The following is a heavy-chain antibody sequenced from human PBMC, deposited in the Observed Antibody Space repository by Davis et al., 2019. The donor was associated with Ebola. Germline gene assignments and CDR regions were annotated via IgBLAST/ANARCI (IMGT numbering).Heavy chain of an antibody. D-gene: IGHD3-22*01. CDR2: IIPIFGTA. CDR3: ARDLLNYYDSSGSWFDP. CDR1: GGTFSSYA. V-gene: IGHV1-69*06. Sequence: SVKVSCKASGGTFSSYAISWVRQAPGQGLEWMGGIIPIFGTANYAQKFQGRVTITADKSTSTAYMELSSLRSEDTAVYYCARDLLNYYDSSGSWFDPWGQGTLVTVSS. J-gene: IGHJ5*02.